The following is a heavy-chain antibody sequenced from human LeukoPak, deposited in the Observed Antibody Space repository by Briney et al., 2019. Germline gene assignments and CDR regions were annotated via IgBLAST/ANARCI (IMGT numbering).Heavy chain of an antibody. V-gene: IGHV3-21*01. J-gene: IGHJ4*02. CDR2: ITSTSNYI. Sequence: GGSLRLSCAASGFTFSSYAMNWVRQAPGKGLEWVSSITSTSNYIYYADSVRGRFTISRDNAKNSLYLQMNGLRAEDTAVYYCARDLYGDYARRLDYWGQGILVTVSS. CDR1: GFTFSSYA. D-gene: IGHD4-17*01. CDR3: ARDLYGDYARRLDY.